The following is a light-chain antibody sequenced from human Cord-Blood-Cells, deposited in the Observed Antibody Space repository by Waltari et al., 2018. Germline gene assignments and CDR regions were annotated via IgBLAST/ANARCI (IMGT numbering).Light chain of an antibody. CDR1: SWDVWGYNN. V-gene: IGLV2-14*03. CDR2: DGS. Sequence: QSALTQPASVSGSPGQSITISCTGTSWDVWGYNNVSWYQQHPGKAPKVIIYDGSNRTTGISNRFCGAKSGHAASLTIYELQADNEADYYCTSYTCTSTWVFVGGTKLTVL. J-gene: IGLJ3*02. CDR3: TSYTCTSTWV.